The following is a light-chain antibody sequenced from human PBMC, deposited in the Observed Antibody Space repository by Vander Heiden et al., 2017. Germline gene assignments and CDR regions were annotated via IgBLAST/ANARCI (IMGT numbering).Light chain of an antibody. CDR3: QQYNPSPELT. Sequence: EIVLTQSPGALSLSPGERATLSCRASQSVSSSYLAWYQQKPGHAPSLLIYGTSTRATGIPDRFSGGGSGTDFTLTINRLEPEDFAVYYCQQYNPSPELTFGGGTKVEIK. CDR1: QSVSSSY. CDR2: GTS. V-gene: IGKV3-20*01. J-gene: IGKJ4*01.